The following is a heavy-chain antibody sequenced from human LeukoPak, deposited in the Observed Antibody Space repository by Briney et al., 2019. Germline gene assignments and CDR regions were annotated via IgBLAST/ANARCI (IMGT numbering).Heavy chain of an antibody. Sequence: GGSLRLSCAASGITFSSYWMHWVRHAPGKGLVWVSRINSDGSSTSYADSVKGRFTISRDNAKNTLYLQMNSLRAEDTAVYYCARGATMVRGVIPRFDPWGQGTLVTVSS. J-gene: IGHJ5*02. CDR1: GITFSSYW. CDR2: INSDGSST. V-gene: IGHV3-74*01. CDR3: ARGATMVRGVIPRFDP. D-gene: IGHD3-10*01.